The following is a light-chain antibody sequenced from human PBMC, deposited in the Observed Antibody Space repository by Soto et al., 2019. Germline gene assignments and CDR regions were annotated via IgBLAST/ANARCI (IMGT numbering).Light chain of an antibody. CDR3: QQSYSTGT. CDR2: AAS. CDR1: HSFLYSSNNNNY. V-gene: IGKV1-39*01. Sequence: DLVLTHSPDSVAVSLGDRATITYKNTHSFLYSSNNNNYLAWYQQKPGKAPKLLIYAASSLQSGVPSRFSGSGSGTDFTLTISSLQPEDFATYYCQQSYSTGTFGQGTKV. J-gene: IGKJ1*01.